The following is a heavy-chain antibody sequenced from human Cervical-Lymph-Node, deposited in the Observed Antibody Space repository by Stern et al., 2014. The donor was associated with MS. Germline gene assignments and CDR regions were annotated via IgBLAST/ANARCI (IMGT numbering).Heavy chain of an antibody. CDR3: AREDLADTAPSDF. D-gene: IGHD5-18*01. CDR2: VVPIDGVE. J-gene: IGHJ4*02. V-gene: IGHV1-69*09. CDR1: GDTFNNYI. Sequence: PLVGSGAEVQKPGSSVKVSCKASGDTFNNYIFRWVRQAPGQGLEWKGRVVPIDGVENDAQKFQDRVTISADKSTSTVYMELRSLRSEDTAIYYCAREDLADTAPSDFWGQGTLVTVSS.